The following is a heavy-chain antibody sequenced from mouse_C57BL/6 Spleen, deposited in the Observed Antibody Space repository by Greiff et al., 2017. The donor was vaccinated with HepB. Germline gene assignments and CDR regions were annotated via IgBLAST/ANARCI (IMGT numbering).Heavy chain of an antibody. CDR1: GYSITSGYY. CDR3: ARGEIYYGNYVSWFAY. D-gene: IGHD2-1*01. Sequence: EESGPGLVKPSQSLSLTCSVTGYSITSGYYWNWIRQFPGNKLEWMGYISYDGSNNYNPSLKNRISITRDTSKNQFFLKLNSVTTEDTATYYCARGEIYYGNYVSWFAYWGQGTLVTVSA. CDR2: ISYDGSN. J-gene: IGHJ3*01. V-gene: IGHV3-6*01.